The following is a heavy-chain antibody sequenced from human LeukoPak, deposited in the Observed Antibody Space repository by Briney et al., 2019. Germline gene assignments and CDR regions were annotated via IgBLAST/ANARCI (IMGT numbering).Heavy chain of an antibody. Sequence: GGSLRLSCAASGFTFTSYWMSWVRQAPGRGLEWVANIKQDGSEKYYVDSVKGRFTISRDNAKNSLFLQMNGLRAEDTAVYYCARIMYSYYGMDVWGQGTTVTVSS. CDR1: GFTFTSYW. CDR3: ARIMYSYYGMDV. D-gene: IGHD3-16*01. J-gene: IGHJ6*02. CDR2: IKQDGSEK. V-gene: IGHV3-7*01.